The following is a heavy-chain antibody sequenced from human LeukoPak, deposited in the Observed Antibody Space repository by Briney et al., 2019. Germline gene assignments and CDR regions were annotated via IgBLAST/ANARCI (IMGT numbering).Heavy chain of an antibody. D-gene: IGHD6-13*01. J-gene: IGHJ4*02. CDR3: AIAAAGTFDY. CDR2: INHSGST. Sequence: SETLSLTCAVYGGSLSGYYWSWIRQPPGKGLEWIGEINHSGSTNYNPSLKSRVTISVDTSKNQFSLKLSSVTAADTAVYYCAIAAAGTFDYWGQGTLVTVSS. CDR1: GGSLSGYY. V-gene: IGHV4-34*01.